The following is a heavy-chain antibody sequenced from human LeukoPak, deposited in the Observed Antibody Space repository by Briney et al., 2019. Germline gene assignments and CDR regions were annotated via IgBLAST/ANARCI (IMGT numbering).Heavy chain of an antibody. V-gene: IGHV3-30*04. CDR2: ISYDGSNK. CDR1: GFTFSSYA. D-gene: IGHD2-15*01. CDR3: AKDRDIVVVVAAFDY. J-gene: IGHJ4*02. Sequence: GRSLRLPCAASGFTFSSYAMHWVRQAPGKGLEWVAVISYDGSNKYYADSVKGRFTISRDNSKNTLYLQMNSLRAEDTAVYYCAKDRDIVVVVAAFDYWGQGTLVTVSS.